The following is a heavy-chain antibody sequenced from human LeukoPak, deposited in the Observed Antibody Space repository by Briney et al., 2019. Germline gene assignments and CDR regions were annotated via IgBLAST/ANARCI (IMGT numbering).Heavy chain of an antibody. V-gene: IGHV4-34*01. J-gene: IGHJ4*02. CDR2: INHSGGT. Sequence: PSETLSLTCAVYGGSFSGYYWSWTRQPPGKGLEWIGEINHSGGTKYNPSLKSRVTISVDTSKNQFSLKLSSVTAADTAMYYCARHCSSTSCRNTLDYWGQGTLVTVSS. CDR1: GGSFSGYY. D-gene: IGHD2-2*01. CDR3: ARHCSSTSCRNTLDY.